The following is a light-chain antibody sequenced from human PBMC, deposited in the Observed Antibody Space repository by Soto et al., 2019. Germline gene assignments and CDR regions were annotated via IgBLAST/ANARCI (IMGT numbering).Light chain of an antibody. CDR3: QQYNSYSRT. CDR2: AAS. J-gene: IGKJ1*01. Sequence: DIQMTQSPSSLSASVGDRVSVTCRASQSISNYLNWYQQKPGEAPKVLIYAASSLQSGVPPRFSGSGSGTDFTLTISRLEPEDFATYYCQQYNSYSRTFGQGTKVDI. CDR1: QSISNY. V-gene: IGKV1-39*01.